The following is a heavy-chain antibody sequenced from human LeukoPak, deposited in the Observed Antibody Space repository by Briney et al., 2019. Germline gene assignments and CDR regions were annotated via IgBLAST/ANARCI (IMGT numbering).Heavy chain of an antibody. J-gene: IGHJ4*02. V-gene: IGHV5-51*01. CDR3: ARHRGGSYYQYYFDY. Sequence: GESLKISCKGSGYSFTSYWIGWVRQMPGKGLEWMGIIYPGDSDTRYSPSFQGQVTISADKSIRTAYLQWSSLKASDTAMYYCARHRGGSYYQYYFDYWGQGTLVNVSS. CDR2: IYPGDSDT. D-gene: IGHD1-26*01. CDR1: GYSFTSYW.